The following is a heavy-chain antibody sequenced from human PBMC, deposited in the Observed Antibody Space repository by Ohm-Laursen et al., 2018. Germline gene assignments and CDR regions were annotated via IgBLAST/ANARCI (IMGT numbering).Heavy chain of an antibody. V-gene: IGHV3-48*03. CDR2: ISSSGSTI. CDR3: ARDPVRGLTDY. D-gene: IGHD3-16*01. J-gene: IGHJ4*02. CDR1: AFTFSSYE. Sequence: SLRLSCAASAFTFSSYEMNWVRQAPGKGLEWVSYISSSGSTIHYADSVKGRFTISRDNAKNSLYLQMNSLRAEDTAVYHCARDPVRGLTDYWGQGTLVTVSS.